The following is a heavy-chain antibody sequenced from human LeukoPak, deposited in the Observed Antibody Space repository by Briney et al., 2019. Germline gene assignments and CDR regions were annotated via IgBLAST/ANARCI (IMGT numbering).Heavy chain of an antibody. D-gene: IGHD6-19*01. CDR2: ISGSGGST. J-gene: IGHJ4*02. Sequence: GGSLRLSCAASGFTFSSYAMSWVRQAPGKGLEWVSAISGSGGSTYYADSVKGRFTISRDNSKNTVYLQMNNLRVEDTAVYYCAKDLRSAWYYFDSWGQGTLVTVSS. CDR1: GFTFSSYA. CDR3: AKDLRSAWYYFDS. V-gene: IGHV3-23*01.